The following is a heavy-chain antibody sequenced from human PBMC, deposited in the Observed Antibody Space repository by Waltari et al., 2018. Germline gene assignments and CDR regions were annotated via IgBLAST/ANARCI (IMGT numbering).Heavy chain of an antibody. CDR3: VRVWSTSTWFGRLDRLDP. V-gene: IGHV4-34*01. CDR2: INHSGST. D-gene: IGHD3-10*01. Sequence: QVQLQQWGAGLLKPSETLSLTCAVYGGSLTGYYWTWIRQPPGKGLEWMGEINHSGSTTYKSSPKSRVTISVDTSKSQFSLKLTSVTAADTAVYYCVRVWSTSTWFGRLDRLDPWGQGTLVTVHS. J-gene: IGHJ5*02. CDR1: GGSLTGYY.